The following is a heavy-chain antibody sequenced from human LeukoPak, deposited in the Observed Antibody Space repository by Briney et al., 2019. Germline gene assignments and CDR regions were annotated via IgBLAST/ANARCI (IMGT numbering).Heavy chain of an antibody. D-gene: IGHD3-16*01. CDR3: ARVPHVGAFDI. V-gene: IGHV4-59*01. J-gene: IGHJ3*02. Sequence: SETLSLTCTVSGGSISSNYWSWIRRSPGRGLEWIGYVYYSGSTNHNPSLKSRVTISVDTSKNQFSLKLSSVTAADTAVYYCARVPHVGAFDIWGQGTMVTVSS. CDR2: VYYSGST. CDR1: GGSISSNY.